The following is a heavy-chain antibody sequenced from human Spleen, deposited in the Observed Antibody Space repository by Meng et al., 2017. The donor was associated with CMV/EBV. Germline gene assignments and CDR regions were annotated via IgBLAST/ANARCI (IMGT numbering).Heavy chain of an antibody. CDR3: ARGLGYCSSTSCYTSGIYFDY. J-gene: IGHJ4*02. D-gene: IGHD2-2*02. CDR2: INHSGST. CDR1: GGSVNRGSHY. V-gene: IGHV4-34*01. Sequence: SETLSLTCTVSGGSVNRGSHYWSWIRQPPGKGLEWIGEINHSGSTNYNPSLKSRVTISVDTSKNQFSLKLSSVTAADTAVYYCARGLGYCSSTSCYTSGIYFDYWGQGTLVTVSS.